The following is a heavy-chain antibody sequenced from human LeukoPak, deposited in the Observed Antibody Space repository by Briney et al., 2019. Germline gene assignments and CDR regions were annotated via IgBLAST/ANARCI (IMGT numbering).Heavy chain of an antibody. D-gene: IGHD6-6*01. V-gene: IGHV1-69*04. CDR1: GGTFSSYT. CDR2: IIPILGIA. CDR3: ARDHPLEEFEGSSSPNWFDP. J-gene: IGHJ5*02. Sequence: ASVKVSCKASGGTFSSYTISWVRQAPGQGLEWMGRIIPILGIANYAQKFQGRVTITADKSTSTAYMELSSLRPEDTAVYYCARDHPLEEFEGSSSPNWFDPWGQGTLVTVSS.